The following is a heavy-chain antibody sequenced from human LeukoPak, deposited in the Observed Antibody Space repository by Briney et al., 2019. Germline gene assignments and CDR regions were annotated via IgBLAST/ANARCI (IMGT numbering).Heavy chain of an antibody. D-gene: IGHD3-10*01. CDR3: ARFGRFGELSDWFDP. V-gene: IGHV4-39*01. CDR1: GGSISSSTYY. J-gene: IGHJ5*02. CDR2: IYYSGST. Sequence: SETLSLTCTASGGSISSSTYYWDWIRQPPGKGLEWIGSIYYSGSTYYNPSLKSRVTISVDTSKNQFSLKLTSVTAADTAVYYCARFGRFGELSDWFDPWGQGTLVTVSS.